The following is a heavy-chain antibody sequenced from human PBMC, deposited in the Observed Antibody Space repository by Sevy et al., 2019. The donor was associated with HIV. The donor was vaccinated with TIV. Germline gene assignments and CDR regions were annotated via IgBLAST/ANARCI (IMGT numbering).Heavy chain of an antibody. CDR1: GGSISSYY. J-gene: IGHJ4*02. D-gene: IGHD6-19*01. CDR2: IYTSGST. Sequence: SETLSLTCTVSGGSISSYYWNWIRQPAGKGLEWIGRIYTSGSTNYNPSLKSRVTMSMDTSKNQFSLKLSSVTAADTAVYYCARGEYNSGWYVDYWGQGTLVTVSS. CDR3: ARGEYNSGWYVDY. V-gene: IGHV4-4*07.